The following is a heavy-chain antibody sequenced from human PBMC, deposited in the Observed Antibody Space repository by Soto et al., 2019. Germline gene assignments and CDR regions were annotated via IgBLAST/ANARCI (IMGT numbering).Heavy chain of an antibody. CDR3: ARGGVGSYSFDG. Sequence: EVQLVESGGGLVQPGGSLRLSCAASGFSFNSYWMHWVRQVPGKGLVWVSRINSDGTKTSYSDSVKGRFIIARDNAKDTLYLVMNSLRPEEKAMDYCARGGVGSYSFDGWGQGTLVTVSS. J-gene: IGHJ4*02. CDR1: GFSFNSYW. CDR2: INSDGTKT. D-gene: IGHD1-26*01. V-gene: IGHV3-74*01.